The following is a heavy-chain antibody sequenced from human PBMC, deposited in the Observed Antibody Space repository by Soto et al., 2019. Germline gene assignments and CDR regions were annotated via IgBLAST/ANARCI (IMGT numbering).Heavy chain of an antibody. Sequence: SETLSLTCTVSGGSISSYYWSWIRQPPGKGLEWIGYIYYSGSTNYNPSLKSRVTISVDTSKNQFSLKLSSVTAADTAVYYCARGGQWLALYYFDYWGQGTLVTVSS. CDR3: ARGGQWLALYYFDY. J-gene: IGHJ4*02. V-gene: IGHV4-59*01. CDR1: GGSISSYY. D-gene: IGHD6-19*01. CDR2: IYYSGST.